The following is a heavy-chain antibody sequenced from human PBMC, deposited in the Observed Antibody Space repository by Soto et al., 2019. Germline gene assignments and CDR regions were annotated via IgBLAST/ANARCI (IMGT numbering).Heavy chain of an antibody. CDR3: ARSEYFDFYIGSY. V-gene: IGHV1-2*02. CDR2: INPNSGGR. D-gene: IGHD3-3*01. Sequence: QVQLVQSGAEVKKPGASVRVSCRASGYSFTAHYLHWVRQAPGQGLEWMGWINPNSGGRRYAEKFHGRVTMTRDTSITTAFMELSGLTSDDTAVYWCARSEYFDFYIGSYWGQGTPVTVSS. CDR1: GYSFTAHY. J-gene: IGHJ4*02.